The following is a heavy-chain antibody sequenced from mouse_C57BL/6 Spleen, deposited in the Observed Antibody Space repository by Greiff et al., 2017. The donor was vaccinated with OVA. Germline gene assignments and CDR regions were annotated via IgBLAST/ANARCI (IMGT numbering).Heavy chain of an antibody. CDR1: GYTFTSYD. CDR2: IYPRDGST. J-gene: IGHJ4*01. Sequence: VQLQQSGPELVKPGASVKLSCKASGYTFTSYDINWVKQRPGQGLEWIGRIYPRDGSTKYNEKFKGKATLTVDKYSSTAYMELRSLTSEYSAVYFFARDYGTLYSYSFDYWGQGTSVTVSS. V-gene: IGHV1-85*01. D-gene: IGHD1-1*01. CDR3: ARDYGTLYSYSFDY.